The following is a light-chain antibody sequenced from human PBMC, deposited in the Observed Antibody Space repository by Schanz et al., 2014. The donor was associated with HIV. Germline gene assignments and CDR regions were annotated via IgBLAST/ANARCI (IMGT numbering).Light chain of an antibody. Sequence: QSVLTQPPSASGTPGQRVTISCSGSSSNIGSNTVNWYQQLPGTAPKLLIYSNNQRPSGVPDRYSGSKSDTSASLAITGLQAEDEADYYCQSFDSSVSGVVFGGGTKLTVL. CDR3: QSFDSSVSGVV. V-gene: IGLV1-44*01. J-gene: IGLJ2*01. CDR1: SSNIGSNT. CDR2: SNN.